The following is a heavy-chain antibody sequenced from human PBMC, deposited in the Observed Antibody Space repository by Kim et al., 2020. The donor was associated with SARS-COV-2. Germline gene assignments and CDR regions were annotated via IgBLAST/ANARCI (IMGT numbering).Heavy chain of an antibody. CDR1: GGSISSSNW. D-gene: IGHD6-13*01. J-gene: IGHJ4*02. CDR3: ASSAAAGPRAFDY. V-gene: IGHV4-4*02. CDR2: IYHSGST. Sequence: SETLSLTCAVSGGSISSSNWWSWVRQPPGKGLEWIGEIYHSGSTNYNPSLKSRVTISVDKSKNQFSLKLSSVTAADTAVYYCASSAAAGPRAFDYWGQGTLVTVSS.